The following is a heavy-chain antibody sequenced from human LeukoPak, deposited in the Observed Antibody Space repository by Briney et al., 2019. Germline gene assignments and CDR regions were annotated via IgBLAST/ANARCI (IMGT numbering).Heavy chain of an antibody. CDR2: INHSGST. Sequence: SETLSLTCAVYGGSFSGYYWSWIRQPPGKGLEWIGEINHSGSTNYNPSLKSRVTISVDTSKNQFSLKLSSVTAADTAVYYCASSPGNPYYDFWSGYPDYYYYGMDVWGQGTTVTVSS. CDR1: GGSFSGYY. V-gene: IGHV4-34*01. CDR3: ASSPGNPYYDFWSGYPDYYYYGMDV. D-gene: IGHD3-3*01. J-gene: IGHJ6*02.